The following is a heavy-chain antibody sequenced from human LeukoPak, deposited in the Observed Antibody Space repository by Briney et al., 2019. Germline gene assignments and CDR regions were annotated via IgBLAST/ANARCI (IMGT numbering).Heavy chain of an antibody. Sequence: ASVKVSCKASGYTFTSYDINWVRQATGQGLEWMGWMNPNSGNTGYAQKFQGRVTMTRNTSISTAYMELSSLRSEDTAVYYCARGLRYSYGYLLPHYYYGMDVWGQGTTVTVSS. CDR1: GYTFTSYD. J-gene: IGHJ6*02. V-gene: IGHV1-8*01. CDR3: ARGLRYSYGYLLPHYYYGMDV. D-gene: IGHD5-18*01. CDR2: MNPNSGNT.